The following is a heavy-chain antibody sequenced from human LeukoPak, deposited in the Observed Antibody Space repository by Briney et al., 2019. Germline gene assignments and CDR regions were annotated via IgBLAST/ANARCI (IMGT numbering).Heavy chain of an antibody. V-gene: IGHV3-74*01. J-gene: IGHJ6*02. CDR1: GFTFSSFW. D-gene: IGHD1-26*01. CDR2: INSDGSST. CDR3: ARDRGSREDGMDV. Sequence: GGSLRLSCAASGFTFSSFWMHCVRQAPGKGLVWVSRINSDGSSTSYADSVKGRFTISRDNSKNTLYLQMNSLRAEDTAVYNCARDRGSREDGMDVWGQGTTVTVSS.